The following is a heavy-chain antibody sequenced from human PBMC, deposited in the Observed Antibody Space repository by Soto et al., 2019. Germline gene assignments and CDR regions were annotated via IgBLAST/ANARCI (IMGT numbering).Heavy chain of an antibody. Sequence: GGSLRLSCAASGFTFSSYGMHWVRQAPGKGLEWVAVISYDGSNKYYADSVKGRFTISRDNSKNTLYLQMNSLRAEDTAVYYCAKSPAAERHYYYYYMDVWGKGTTVTVSS. D-gene: IGHD6-13*01. CDR2: ISYDGSNK. CDR1: GFTFSSYG. CDR3: AKSPAAERHYYYYYMDV. J-gene: IGHJ6*03. V-gene: IGHV3-30*18.